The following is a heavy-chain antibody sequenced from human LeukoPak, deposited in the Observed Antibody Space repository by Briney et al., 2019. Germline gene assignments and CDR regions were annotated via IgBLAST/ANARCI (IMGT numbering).Heavy chain of an antibody. CDR3: ARGRGGSSLRLYYYYYMDV. D-gene: IGHD2-15*01. V-gene: IGHV4-34*01. Sequence: SETLSLTCTVSGGSISSYYWSWIRQPPGKGLEWIGEINHSGSTNYNPSLKSRVTISVDTSKNQFSLKLSSVTAADTAVYYCARGRGGSSLRLYYYYYMDVWGKGTTVTVSS. CDR2: INHSGST. J-gene: IGHJ6*03. CDR1: GGSISSYY.